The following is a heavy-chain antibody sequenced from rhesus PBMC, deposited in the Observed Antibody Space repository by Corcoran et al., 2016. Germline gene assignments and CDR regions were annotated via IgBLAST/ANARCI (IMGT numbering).Heavy chain of an antibody. CDR1: GGSISSSNW. V-gene: IGHV4-93*02. D-gene: IGHD6-43*01. CDR3: ARHLGSSYGWRFDV. Sequence: QVQLQESGPAVVKPSETLSLTCAVSGGSISSSNWWDWIRQSPGKGLEWIGGIHDSTVNTVYSPALQGGVTLSKDTAQNQFSLELSSVTAADTAVYFCARHLGSSYGWRFDVWGAGVLVTVSS. CDR2: IHDSTVNT. J-gene: IGHJ5-1*01.